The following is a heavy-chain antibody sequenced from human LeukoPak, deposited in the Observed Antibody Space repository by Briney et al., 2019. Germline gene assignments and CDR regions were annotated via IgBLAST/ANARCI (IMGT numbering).Heavy chain of an antibody. J-gene: IGHJ4*02. CDR3: TRGGELMNF. CDR2: IYTSGST. V-gene: IGHV4-61*02. D-gene: IGHD1-26*01. Sequence: PSETLSLTCTVSGGSVNSGNYYWTWIRQPAGKGLEWIGRIYTSGSTNYNPSLKSRVTISIDASKNQFSLKLSSVTAADTAVYYCTRGGELMNFWGQGTLVTVSS. CDR1: GGSVNSGNYY.